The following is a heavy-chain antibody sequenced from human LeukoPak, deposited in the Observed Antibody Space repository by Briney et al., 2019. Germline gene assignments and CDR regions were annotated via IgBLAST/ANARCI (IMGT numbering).Heavy chain of an antibody. V-gene: IGHV3-30*02. J-gene: IGHJ4*02. CDR1: GFTFSSYG. Sequence: GGSLRLSCAASGFTFSSYGMHWVRQAPGKGLEWVAFTRYDGTAMHYADSVKGRFTISRDNSKNTLYLQMNSLRAEDTAVYYCAKDRASIDYWGQGTLVTVSS. CDR2: TRYDGTAM. CDR3: AKDRASIDY.